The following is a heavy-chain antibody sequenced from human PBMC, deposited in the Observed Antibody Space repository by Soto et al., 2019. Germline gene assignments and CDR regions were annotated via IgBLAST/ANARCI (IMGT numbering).Heavy chain of an antibody. J-gene: IGHJ3*01. Sequence: EVQLLVSGGGSAQPGGSLRLSCEVSGFTLTNYAMSWVRQTPGKGLEWVSQISASGDRRYYADSVKGRFTISKDFSKNTLFLQMHSLRGEDSAVYYCEGSWTWGQGTMVTVSS. CDR1: GFTLTNYA. V-gene: IGHV3-23*01. CDR3: EGSWT. D-gene: IGHD5-12*01. CDR2: ISASGDRR.